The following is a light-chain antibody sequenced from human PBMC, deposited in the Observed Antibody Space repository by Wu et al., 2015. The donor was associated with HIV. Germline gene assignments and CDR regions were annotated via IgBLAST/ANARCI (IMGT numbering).Light chain of an antibody. CDR3: QQYDAWPRT. CDR2: GAS. Sequence: EIVMTQSPATLSVSPGERATLSCRASQSVSNNLAWYQQIPGQPPRLLIYGASTRATGVPARFSGSGSGTEFTLTISSLQSDDSAIYFCQQYDAWPRTFGLGTKVEI. V-gene: IGKV3-15*01. CDR1: QSVSNN. J-gene: IGKJ1*01.